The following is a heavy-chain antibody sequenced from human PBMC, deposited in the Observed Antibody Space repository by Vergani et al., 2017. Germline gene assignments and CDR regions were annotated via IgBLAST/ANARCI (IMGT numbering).Heavy chain of an antibody. J-gene: IGHJ3*02. CDR2: ISAYVSDT. CDR1: GYTFRSYG. CDR3: ARDWRMVMGTTQRRAEGFDI. V-gene: IGHV1-18*01. D-gene: IGHD1-7*01. Sequence: QVQLVQSGAEVKKPGASVKVSCKASGYTFRSYGINWVRQAPGQGLEWLGWISAYVSDTNSAQKFQGRVTMTTDTSTSTAYMELRSLRSDDTAVYYCARDWRMVMGTTQRRAEGFDIWGQGTMVTVSS.